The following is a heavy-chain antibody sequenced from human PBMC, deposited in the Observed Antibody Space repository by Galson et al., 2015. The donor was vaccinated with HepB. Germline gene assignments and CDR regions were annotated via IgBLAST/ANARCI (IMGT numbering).Heavy chain of an antibody. Sequence: SCKASGYTFTSYYMHWVRQAPGQGLEWMGIINPSGGSTSYAQKFQGRVTMTRDTSTSTVYMELSSLRSEDTAVYYCARVSLYGSGSYYKDAFDIWGQGTMVTVSS. CDR2: INPSGGST. CDR1: GYTFTSYY. J-gene: IGHJ3*02. CDR3: ARVSLYGSGSYYKDAFDI. D-gene: IGHD3-10*01. V-gene: IGHV1-46*03.